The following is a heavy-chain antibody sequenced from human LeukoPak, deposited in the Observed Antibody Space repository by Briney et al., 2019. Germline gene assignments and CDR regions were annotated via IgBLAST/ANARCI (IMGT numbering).Heavy chain of an antibody. CDR1: GYTITDYY. J-gene: IGHJ4*02. D-gene: IGHD2-2*01. CDR2: INPNDGDT. CDR3: ARANFLYCSSSTCLFDY. Sequence: ASVKVSCKASGYTITDYYMHWVRQAHGQGFEWMGWINPNDGDTNYAQKFQGRVTMTRDTSISTAHMEVSRLRSDDTAVYYCARANFLYCSSSTCLFDYWGQGTLVTVSS. V-gene: IGHV1-2*02.